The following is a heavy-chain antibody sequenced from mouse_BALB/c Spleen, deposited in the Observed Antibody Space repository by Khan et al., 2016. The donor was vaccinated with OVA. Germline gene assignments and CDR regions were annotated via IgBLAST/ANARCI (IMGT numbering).Heavy chain of an antibody. CDR3: ARDYWFVY. V-gene: IGHV5-6-5*01. CDR1: GFTFSNYA. J-gene: IGHJ3*01. Sequence: EVELVESGGGLVKPGGSLKVSCAASGFTFSNYAMSWVRQTPEKRLEWVASISTGDTTYYPDSVKGRFTISRDNPRNILYLQMSSLGADDTAMYYCARDYWFVYWGQGTLVTVAA. CDR2: ISTGDTT.